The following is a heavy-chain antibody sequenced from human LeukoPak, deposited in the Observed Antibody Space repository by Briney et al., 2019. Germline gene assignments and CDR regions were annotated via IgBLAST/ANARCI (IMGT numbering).Heavy chain of an antibody. D-gene: IGHD3-3*01. CDR2: IKQDGSEK. Sequence: GGSLRLSCAASGFTFSSYWMSWVRQAPGKGLEWVANIKQDGSEKYYVDSVKGRFTISRDNAKNSLYLQMNSLRAEDTAVYHCAREGTYYDFWSGYYSLCYFDYWGQGTLVTVSS. CDR1: GFTFSSYW. CDR3: AREGTYYDFWSGYYSLCYFDY. J-gene: IGHJ4*02. V-gene: IGHV3-7*01.